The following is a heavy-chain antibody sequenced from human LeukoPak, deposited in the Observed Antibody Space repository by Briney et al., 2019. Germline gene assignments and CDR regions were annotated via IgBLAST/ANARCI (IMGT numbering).Heavy chain of an antibody. V-gene: IGHV3-30*04. Sequence: GGSLRLSCAASEFTFSSYVMHWVRQAPGKGLEWVAVISYDGSNKYYADSVKGRFTISRDNSKNTLYLQMNSLRAEDTAVYYCASDYKVPYYFDYWGQGTLVTVSS. J-gene: IGHJ4*02. CDR2: ISYDGSNK. CDR3: ASDYKVPYYFDY. D-gene: IGHD5-24*01. CDR1: EFTFSSYV.